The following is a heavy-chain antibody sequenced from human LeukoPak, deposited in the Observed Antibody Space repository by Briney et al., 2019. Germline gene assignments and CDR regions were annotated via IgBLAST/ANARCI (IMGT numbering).Heavy chain of an antibody. V-gene: IGHV3-48*04. J-gene: IGHJ6*04. CDR3: AELGITMIGGV. CDR2: TSSSSGSTI. CDR1: GFTFSIYS. Sequence: PGGSLRLSCAASGFTFSIYSMSWVRQAPGKGLEWVSYTSSSSGSTIYYADSVKSRFTISRDNAKNSLYLQMNSLRAEDTAVYYCAELGITMIGGVWGKGTTVTISS. D-gene: IGHD3-10*02.